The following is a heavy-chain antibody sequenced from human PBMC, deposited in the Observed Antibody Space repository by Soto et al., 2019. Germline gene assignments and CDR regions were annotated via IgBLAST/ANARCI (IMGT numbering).Heavy chain of an antibody. Sequence: QVQLLQSGAEVKKPGASVKVSCKASGYTFTGYFMHWVRQAPGQGLEWMGWINPYSGCADYAQSFQGRVTMTRDTSISTVYMELSRLRFDETAVYYCARVIRGAYYNSPLDTWGQGTVVTVSS. D-gene: IGHD3-10*01. CDR2: INPYSGCA. CDR3: ARVIRGAYYNSPLDT. J-gene: IGHJ4*02. CDR1: GYTFTGYF. V-gene: IGHV1-2*02.